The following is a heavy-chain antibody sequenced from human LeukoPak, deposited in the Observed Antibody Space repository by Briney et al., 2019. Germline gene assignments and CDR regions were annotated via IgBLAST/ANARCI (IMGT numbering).Heavy chain of an antibody. V-gene: IGHV3-23*01. D-gene: IGHD5-18*01. CDR1: GFTFSSYA. J-gene: IGHJ4*02. CDR3: AKEHSISNTAMVTDYFDY. Sequence: GGSLRLSCAASGFTFSSYAMSWVRQAPGKGLEWVSAISGNGGSTYYADSVKGRFTISRDNSKNTLYLQMNSLRAEDTAVYYCAKEHSISNTAMVTDYFDYWGQGTLVTVSS. CDR2: ISGNGGST.